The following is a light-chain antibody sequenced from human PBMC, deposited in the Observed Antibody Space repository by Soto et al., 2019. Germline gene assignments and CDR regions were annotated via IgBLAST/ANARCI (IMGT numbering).Light chain of an antibody. CDR1: QSISNW. CDR3: QHDNSPYT. V-gene: IGKV1-5*03. Sequence: DIQMTQSPSTLSASVGDRVTITCRASQSISNWLAWYQQKPGKAPKLLIYRASTLESGVPSRFSGSGSGTEFTLTISSLQPDDFATFYCQHDNSPYTFGQGTKLDIK. CDR2: RAS. J-gene: IGKJ2*01.